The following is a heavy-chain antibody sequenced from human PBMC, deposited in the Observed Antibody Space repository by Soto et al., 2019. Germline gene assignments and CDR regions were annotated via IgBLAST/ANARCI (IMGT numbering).Heavy chain of an antibody. V-gene: IGHV3-21*01. J-gene: IGHJ4*02. D-gene: IGHD1-26*01. CDR2: ISTSGDYM. Sequence: EVQLVESGGGLVKPGGSPRLSCAASGFIFSSYSMNWVRQAPGKGLEWVSSISTSGDYMYYADSMKGRFTISRDNAKNSLYLQMNSLRAEDTAVYYCARGHGSSNFDYWGQGTLVTVSS. CDR3: ARGHGSSNFDY. CDR1: GFIFSSYS.